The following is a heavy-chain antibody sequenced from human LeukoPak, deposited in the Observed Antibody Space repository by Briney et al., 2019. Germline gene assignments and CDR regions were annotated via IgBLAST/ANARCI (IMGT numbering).Heavy chain of an antibody. V-gene: IGHV4-30-2*01. CDR2: IYHSGST. CDR3: ARVDYGDFSHTPDAFDI. J-gene: IGHJ3*02. CDR1: GGSISSGGYY. D-gene: IGHD4-17*01. Sequence: SETLSLTCTVSGGSISSGGYYWSWIRQPPGKGLEWIGYIYHSGSTYYNPSLKSRVTISVDRSKNQFSLKLSSVTAADTAVYYCARVDYGDFSHTPDAFDIWGQGTMVTVSS.